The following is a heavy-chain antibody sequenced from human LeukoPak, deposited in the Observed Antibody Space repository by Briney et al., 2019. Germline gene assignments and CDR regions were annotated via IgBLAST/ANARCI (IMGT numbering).Heavy chain of an antibody. CDR2: ISWNSGSI. CDR1: GFTFDDYA. CDR3: AKDWQRYSSGWYYYYFDY. J-gene: IGHJ4*02. Sequence: QPGRSLRLSCAASGFTFDDYAMHWVRQAPGKGLEWVSGISWNSGSIGYADSVKGRFTISRDNAKNSLYLQMNSLRADDTALYYCAKDWQRYSSGWYYYYFDYWGQGTLVTVSS. D-gene: IGHD6-19*01. V-gene: IGHV3-9*01.